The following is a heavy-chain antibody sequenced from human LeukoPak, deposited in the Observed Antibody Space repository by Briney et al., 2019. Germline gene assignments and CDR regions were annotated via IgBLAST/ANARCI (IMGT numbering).Heavy chain of an antibody. CDR1: GGSISSSSYY. CDR3: ARDNHLGDFWSGKENYYYYYGMDV. V-gene: IGHV4-39*07. D-gene: IGHD3-3*01. CDR2: INHSGST. J-gene: IGHJ6*02. Sequence: SETLSLTCTVSGGSISSSSYYWSWIRQPPGKGLEWIGEINHSGSTNYNPSLKSRVTISVDTSKNQFSLKLSSVTAADTAVYYCARDNHLGDFWSGKENYYYYYGMDVWGQGTTVTVSS.